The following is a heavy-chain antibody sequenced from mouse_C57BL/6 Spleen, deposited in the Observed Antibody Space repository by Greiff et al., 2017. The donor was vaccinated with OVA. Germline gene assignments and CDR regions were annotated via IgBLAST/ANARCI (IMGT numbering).Heavy chain of an antibody. CDR3: TRVYSNYVGFDY. V-gene: IGHV5-9-1*02. Sequence: EVKLVESGEGLVKPGGSLKLSCAASGFTFSSYAMSWVRQTPEKRLEWVAYISSGGYYIYYADTVKGRFTISRDNARNTLYLQMSSLKSEDTAMYYCTRVYSNYVGFDYWGQGTTLTVSS. D-gene: IGHD2-5*01. CDR1: GFTFSSYA. CDR2: ISSGGYYI. J-gene: IGHJ2*01.